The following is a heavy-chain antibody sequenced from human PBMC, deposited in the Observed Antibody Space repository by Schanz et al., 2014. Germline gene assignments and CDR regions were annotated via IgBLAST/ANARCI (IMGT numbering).Heavy chain of an antibody. V-gene: IGHV3-48*01. CDR1: GITFSGYS. D-gene: IGHD2-21*02. CDR2: ISGSSSTK. J-gene: IGHJ3*01. CDR3: ARDYESDLYSPRHDAFDV. Sequence: EVQLVESGGGLAQPGGSLRLSCAASGITFSGYSMNWVRQAPGKGLEWVSYISGSSSTKYYADSVKGRFTISRDNGKKSLYLQMNSLRAEDTAVYFGARDYESDLYSPRHDAFDVWGQGTVVTVSS.